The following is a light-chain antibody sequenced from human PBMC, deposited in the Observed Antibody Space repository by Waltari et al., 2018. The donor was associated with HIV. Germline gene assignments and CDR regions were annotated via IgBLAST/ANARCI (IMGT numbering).Light chain of an antibody. J-gene: IGKJ5*01. CDR2: GAS. V-gene: IGKV3D-15*01. CDR3: QQYYKWPLT. Sequence: EIVMLQSPATLSVSPGERATLSCRASQSVSSKLAWYQQKPGQAPRLLIYGASTRSTGIPGRFSGSESGTEFILTISSLQSEDCVVYYCQQYYKWPLTFGQGTRLEIK. CDR1: QSVSSK.